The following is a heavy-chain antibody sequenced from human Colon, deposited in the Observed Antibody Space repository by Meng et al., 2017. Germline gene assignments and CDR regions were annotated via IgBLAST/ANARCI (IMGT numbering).Heavy chain of an antibody. CDR2: IWYDGSNK. CDR1: GFTFSSNG. D-gene: IGHD7-27*01. V-gene: IGHV3-33*01. Sequence: GGSLRLSCEASGFTFSSNGMHWVRQAPGKGLVWVEVIWYDGSNKYYTDSVKGRFTIYRDNSKNTVYLQMNSLRDEDTAVYYCARWGPSKTIDYWGQGTLVTVSS. CDR3: ARWGPSKTIDY. J-gene: IGHJ4*01.